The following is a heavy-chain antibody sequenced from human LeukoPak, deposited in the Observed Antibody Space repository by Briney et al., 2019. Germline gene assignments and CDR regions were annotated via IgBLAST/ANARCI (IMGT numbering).Heavy chain of an antibody. D-gene: IGHD6-6*01. CDR1: GGSLSGYY. CDR2: INHSGST. V-gene: IGHV4-34*01. CDR3: ARYIAARPVYY. Sequence: SETLSLICAVYGGSLSGYYWSWIRQPPGKGLAWIGEINHSGSTNYNPSLKSRVTISVDTSKNQFSLKLSSVTAADTAVYYCARYIAARPVYYWGQGTLVTVSS. J-gene: IGHJ4*02.